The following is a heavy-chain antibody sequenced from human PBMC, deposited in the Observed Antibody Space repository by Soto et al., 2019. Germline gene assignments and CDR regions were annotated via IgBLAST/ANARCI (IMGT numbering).Heavy chain of an antibody. J-gene: IGHJ6*02. CDR3: ARQGLGYYDFWSGYYYYYGMDV. CDR1: GGSISSYY. V-gene: IGHV4-59*01. D-gene: IGHD3-3*01. CDR2: IYYSGST. Sequence: ASETLSLTCTVSGGSISSYYWSWIRQPPGKGLEWIGYIYYSGSTNYNPSLKSRVTISVDTSKNQFSLKLSSVTAADTAVYYCARQGLGYYDFWSGYYYYYGMDVWGQGTTVTVSS.